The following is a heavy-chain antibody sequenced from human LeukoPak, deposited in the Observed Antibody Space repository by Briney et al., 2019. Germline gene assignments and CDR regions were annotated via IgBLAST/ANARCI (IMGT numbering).Heavy chain of an antibody. D-gene: IGHD6-13*01. CDR3: ASSAAAEAMVY. V-gene: IGHV3-48*03. J-gene: IGHJ4*02. CDR2: ISSSGSTI. Sequence: GGSLRLSCAASGFTFSSYEMNWVRQVPGKGLEWVSYISSSGSTIYYADSVKGRFTISRDNAKNSLYLQMNSLRAEDTAVYYCASSAAAEAMVYWGQGTLVTVSS. CDR1: GFTFSSYE.